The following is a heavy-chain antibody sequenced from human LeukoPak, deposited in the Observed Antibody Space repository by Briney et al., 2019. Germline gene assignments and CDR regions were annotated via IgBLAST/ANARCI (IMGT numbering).Heavy chain of an antibody. CDR3: ARYSGSFALYY. D-gene: IGHD1-26*01. V-gene: IGHV6-1*01. Sequence: PSQTLSLTCAISGDSVSSSGVAWNWIRQSPSRGLEWLGRTDYRSQWYSEYAVSVKSRITINPDTSKNQCSRQLNSVTPEDTAVYYYARYSGSFALYYWRQERLDTVSS. J-gene: IGHJ4*02. CDR1: GDSVSSSGVA. CDR2: TDYRSQWYS.